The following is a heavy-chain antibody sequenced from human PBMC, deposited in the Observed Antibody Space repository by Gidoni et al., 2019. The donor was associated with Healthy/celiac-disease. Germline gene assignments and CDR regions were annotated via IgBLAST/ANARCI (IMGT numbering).Heavy chain of an antibody. Sequence: QVQLQQWGAGLLKPSEPLSLTCAVYGGSFSGYYWRWIRQPPGKGLGWIGEINHSGSTNYNPSLKSRVTISVDTSKNQFSLKLSSVTAADTAVYYCARGEQQLVLRWFDPWGQGTLVTVSS. V-gene: IGHV4-34*01. J-gene: IGHJ5*02. CDR3: ARGEQQLVLRWFDP. CDR2: INHSGST. D-gene: IGHD6-13*01. CDR1: GGSFSGYY.